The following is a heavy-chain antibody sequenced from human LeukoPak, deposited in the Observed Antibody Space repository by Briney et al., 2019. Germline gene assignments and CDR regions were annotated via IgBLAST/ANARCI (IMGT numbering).Heavy chain of an antibody. CDR3: ARDGLYSGSPFDY. Sequence: GGSLRLSCAASGFTFSSYSMNWVRQAPGKGLEWVSSISSSSSYIYYADSVKGRFTISRDNAKNSLYLQMNSLRAEDTAVYYCARDGLYSGSPFDYWGQGTLVTVSS. J-gene: IGHJ4*02. D-gene: IGHD1-26*01. CDR1: GFTFSSYS. CDR2: ISSSSSYI. V-gene: IGHV3-21*01.